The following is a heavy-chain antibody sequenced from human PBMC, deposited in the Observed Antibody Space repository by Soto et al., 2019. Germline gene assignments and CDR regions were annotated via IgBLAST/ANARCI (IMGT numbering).Heavy chain of an antibody. CDR2: IYYSGST. V-gene: IGHV4-30-4*01. D-gene: IGHD6-13*01. CDR1: GGSISSGDYY. CDR3: ARDLYSSSWSRGSWFDP. J-gene: IGHJ5*02. Sequence: QVQLQESGPGLVKPSQTLSLTCTVSGGSISSGDYYWSWIRQPPGKGLEWIGYIYYSGSTNYNPSLKSRVTISVDTSKNQFSLKLSSVTAADTAVYYCARDLYSSSWSRGSWFDPWGQGTLVTVSS.